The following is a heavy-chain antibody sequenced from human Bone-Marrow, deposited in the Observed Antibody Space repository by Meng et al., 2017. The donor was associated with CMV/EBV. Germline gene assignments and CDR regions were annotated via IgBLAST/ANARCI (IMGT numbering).Heavy chain of an antibody. CDR3: AKGIREWDYAYYGMDV. D-gene: IGHD2-15*01. J-gene: IGHJ6*02. Sequence: GGSLRLSCAAAGFTFSSYAMSWVRQAPGKGLEWVSAISGSGGSTYYADSVKGRFTISRDNSKNTLYLQMNSLRAEDTAGYYCAKGIREWDYAYYGMDVWGQGTTVTVSS. V-gene: IGHV3-23*01. CDR1: GFTFSSYA. CDR2: ISGSGGST.